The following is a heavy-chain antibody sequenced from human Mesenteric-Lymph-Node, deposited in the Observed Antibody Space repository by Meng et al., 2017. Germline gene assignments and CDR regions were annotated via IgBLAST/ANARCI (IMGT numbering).Heavy chain of an antibody. CDR3: ARENNWNDNWFDP. CDR2: IYTSGST. D-gene: IGHD1-1*01. V-gene: IGHV4-61*02. CDR1: GGSISSGSYY. J-gene: IGHJ5*02. Sequence: LRLSCTVSGGSISSGSYYWSWIRQPAGKGLEWIGRIYTSGSTNYNPSLKSRVTMSVDTSKNQFSLKLSSVTAADTAVYYCARENNWNDNWFDPWGQGTLVTVSS.